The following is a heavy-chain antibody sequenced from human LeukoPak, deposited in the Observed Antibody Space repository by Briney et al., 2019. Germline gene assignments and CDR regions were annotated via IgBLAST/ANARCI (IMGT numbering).Heavy chain of an antibody. CDR1: GYTFTSYG. J-gene: IGHJ5*02. D-gene: IGHD6-19*01. CDR3: ARDHPNIAVAGGGVDP. V-gene: IGHV1-18*01. Sequence: VASVKVSCKASGYTFTSYGISWVRQAPGQGLEWMGWISVYNGNTNYAQKLQGRVTMTTDTSTSTAYMELRSLRSDDTAVYYCARDHPNIAVAGGGVDPWGQGTLVTVSS. CDR2: ISVYNGNT.